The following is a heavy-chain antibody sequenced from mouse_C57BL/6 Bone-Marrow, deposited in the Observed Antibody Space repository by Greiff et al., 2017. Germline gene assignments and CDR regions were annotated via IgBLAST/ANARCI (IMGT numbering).Heavy chain of an antibody. D-gene: IGHD2-4*01. CDR1: GFNIKDDY. CDR3: TFYCDCPFAY. Sequence: EVQVVESGAELVRPGASVKLSCTASGFNIKDDYMHWVKQRPEQGLEWIGWIDPENGDTEYASKFQGKATITADTSSNTAYLQLSSLTSEDTAVYYCTFYCDCPFAYWGQGTLVTVSA. V-gene: IGHV14-4*01. CDR2: IDPENGDT. J-gene: IGHJ3*01.